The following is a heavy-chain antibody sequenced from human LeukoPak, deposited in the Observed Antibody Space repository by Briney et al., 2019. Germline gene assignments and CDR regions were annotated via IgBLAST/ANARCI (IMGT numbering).Heavy chain of an antibody. J-gene: IGHJ6*04. CDR3: ARASSAYDSALNYYYGMDV. Sequence: PGASLRLSCAASGFTFSSYALNWVRQAPGKGLEWVSSISSISSHIYYVDSVKGRFSISRDNAKNSVYLQMNSLRVEDTALYYCARASSAYDSALNYYYGMDVWGKGTTVTVSS. D-gene: IGHD5-12*01. V-gene: IGHV3-21*06. CDR1: GFTFSSYA. CDR2: ISSISSHI.